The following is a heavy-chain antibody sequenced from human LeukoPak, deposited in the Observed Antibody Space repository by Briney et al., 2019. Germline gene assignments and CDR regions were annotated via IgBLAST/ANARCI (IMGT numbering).Heavy chain of an antibody. CDR2: INPSGGST. CDR1: GYTFTIYY. Sequence: SSVTVSCRGGGYTFTIYYRHWVRQAPGQGGEWMGLINPSGGSTRYAQKCQGRVTMTRDTSTSTVYMELSSLRSEDTAVYYCARGDITMVRAYFYGMDAWGQGTTVTVSS. CDR3: ARGDITMVRAYFYGMDA. V-gene: IGHV1-46*01. J-gene: IGHJ6*02. D-gene: IGHD3-10*01.